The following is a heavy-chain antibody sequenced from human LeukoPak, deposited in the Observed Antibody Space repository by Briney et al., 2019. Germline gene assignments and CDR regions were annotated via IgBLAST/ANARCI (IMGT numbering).Heavy chain of an antibody. D-gene: IGHD3-16*01. CDR3: ASFAFSSLRLDY. CDR2: IYTDGIT. V-gene: IGHV4-61*02. CDR1: GASISANNYY. Sequence: PSETLSLTCNVSGASISANNYYWAWIRQPAGKGLEWIGRIYTDGITNYSPSLKSRVTIFLDKPKNQFSLKLTSMTAADSAVYYCASFAFSSLRLDYWGQGAQVIVSS. J-gene: IGHJ4*02.